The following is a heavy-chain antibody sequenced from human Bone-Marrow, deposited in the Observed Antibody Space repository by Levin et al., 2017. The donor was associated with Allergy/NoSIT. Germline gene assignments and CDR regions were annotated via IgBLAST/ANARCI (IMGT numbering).Heavy chain of an antibody. CDR2: ISSDGTNE. V-gene: IGHV3-30*18. D-gene: IGHD4-17*01. CDR3: AKDASAFGDYVFDY. Sequence: SCAASGFTFSHYGMHWVRQTPGKGLEWVAVISSDGTNEAYADSVKGRFTISRDNSKNTLYLQMNSLRAEDTAVFYCAKDASAFGDYVFDYWGQGTLVTVSS. CDR1: GFTFSHYG. J-gene: IGHJ4*02.